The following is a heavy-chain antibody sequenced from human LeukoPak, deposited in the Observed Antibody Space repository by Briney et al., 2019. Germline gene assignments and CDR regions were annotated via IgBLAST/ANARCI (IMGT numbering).Heavy chain of an antibody. CDR3: AREKQVLSLWGSRASPAPADWHAFDI. V-gene: IGHV4-61*02. CDR2: IYTSGST. D-gene: IGHD3-10*01. Sequence: SETLSLTCTVSGGSVSSGNYYWSWMRQPAGKGPEWIGRIYTSGSTNYNPSLKSRVTISLDTSKKQFSLKVSSVTAADTAVYYCAREKQVLSLWGSRASPAPADWHAFDIWGQGTMVTVSS. CDR1: GGSVSSGNYY. J-gene: IGHJ3*02.